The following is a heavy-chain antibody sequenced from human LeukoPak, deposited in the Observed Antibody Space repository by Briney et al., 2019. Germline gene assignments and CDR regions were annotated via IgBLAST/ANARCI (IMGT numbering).Heavy chain of an antibody. CDR3: ARGWFGTYFDY. D-gene: IGHD3-10*01. Sequence: SGGSLRLSCAASGFTFSDYYMSWIRQAPGKGLVWVSRINTDGSSTSYADSVKGRFTISRDNAKNTLYLQMNSLRAEDTAVYYCARGWFGTYFDYWGQGTLVTVFS. CDR1: GFTFSDYY. CDR2: INTDGSST. J-gene: IGHJ4*02. V-gene: IGHV3-74*01.